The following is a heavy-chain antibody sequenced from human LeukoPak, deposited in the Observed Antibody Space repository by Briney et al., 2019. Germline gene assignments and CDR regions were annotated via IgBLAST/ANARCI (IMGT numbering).Heavy chain of an antibody. J-gene: IGHJ4*02. D-gene: IGHD1-1*01. Sequence: SETLSLTCTVSGGSISSGDYYWSWIRQPPGKGLEWIGYIYYSGGTYYNPSLKSRVTISVDTSKNQFSLKLSSVTAADTAVYYCARGLLVGNTGYYFDYWGQGTLVTVSS. CDR3: ARGLLVGNTGYYFDY. CDR1: GGSISSGDYY. CDR2: IYYSGGT. V-gene: IGHV4-30-4*01.